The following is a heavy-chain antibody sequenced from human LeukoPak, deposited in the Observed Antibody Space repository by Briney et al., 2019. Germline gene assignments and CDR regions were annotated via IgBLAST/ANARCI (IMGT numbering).Heavy chain of an antibody. CDR3: ARGDSSGYYSFTQFDY. J-gene: IGHJ4*02. D-gene: IGHD3-22*01. V-gene: IGHV1-18*01. CDR1: GYTFTSYG. CDR2: ISAYNGNT. Sequence: ASVKVSCKASGYTFTSYGISRVRQAPGQGLEWMGWISAYNGNTNYAQKLQGRVTMTTDTSTSTAYMELRSLRSDDTAVYYCARGDSSGYYSFTQFDYWGQGTLVAVSS.